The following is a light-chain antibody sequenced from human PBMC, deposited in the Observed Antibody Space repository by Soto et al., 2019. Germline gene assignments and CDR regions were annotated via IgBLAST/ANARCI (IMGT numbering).Light chain of an antibody. Sequence: IVLTQSPATLSLSPGERATLSCRASQSVTKCLAWYQQQPGQAPRLLIYDVSSRAPGIPARFSGSGSGTDFTLTISSLEPEDFAVYYCKQCNNWPPIIFGQGTRLEIK. V-gene: IGKV3-11*01. J-gene: IGKJ5*01. CDR3: KQCNNWPPII. CDR1: QSVTKC. CDR2: DVS.